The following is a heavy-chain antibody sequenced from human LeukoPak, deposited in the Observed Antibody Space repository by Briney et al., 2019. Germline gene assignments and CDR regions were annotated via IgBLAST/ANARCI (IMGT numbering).Heavy chain of an antibody. CDR3: ARSRIAVAPNYGY. Sequence: PGGSLRLSCVASGFTFSSYSMNWVRQAPGKGLGWVSSITSSSSYIYYADSVKGRFTISRDNAKNSLYLQITSLRAEDTAVYYCARSRIAVAPNYGYWGQGTLVTVSS. J-gene: IGHJ4*02. CDR2: ITSSSSYI. D-gene: IGHD6-19*01. CDR1: GFTFSSYS. V-gene: IGHV3-21*01.